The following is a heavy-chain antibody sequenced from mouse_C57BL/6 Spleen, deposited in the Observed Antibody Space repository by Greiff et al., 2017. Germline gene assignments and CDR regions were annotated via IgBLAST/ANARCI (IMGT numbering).Heavy chain of an antibody. CDR3: TRDYYGNFDY. V-gene: IGHV6-3*01. J-gene: IGHJ2*01. D-gene: IGHD1-1*01. CDR2: IRLKSDNYAT. CDR1: GFTFSNYW. Sequence: DVHLVESGGGLVQPGGSMKLSCVASGFTFSNYWMNWVRQSPEKGLEWVAQIRLKSDNYATHYAESVKGRFTISRDDSKSSVYLQMNNLRAEDTGIYYCTRDYYGNFDYWGQGTTLTVSS.